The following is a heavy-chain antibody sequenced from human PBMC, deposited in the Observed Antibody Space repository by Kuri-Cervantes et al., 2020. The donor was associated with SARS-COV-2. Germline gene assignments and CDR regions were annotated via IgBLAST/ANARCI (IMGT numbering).Heavy chain of an antibody. J-gene: IGHJ6*02. CDR3: ARDLGNGMDV. CDR1: GFTFSDYY. D-gene: IGHD1-26*01. Sequence: GGSLRLSCAASGFTFSDYYMSWIRQAPDKGLEWVAAIWFDGSNQYYADSVKGRLTISRDNSKNTVYLQMNGLRGEDTAVYYCARDLGNGMDVWGQGTTVTVSS. V-gene: IGHV3-33*08. CDR2: IWFDGSNQ.